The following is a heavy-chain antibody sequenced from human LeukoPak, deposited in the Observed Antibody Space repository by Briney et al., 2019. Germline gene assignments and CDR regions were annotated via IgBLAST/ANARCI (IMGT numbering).Heavy chain of an antibody. J-gene: IGHJ4*02. V-gene: IGHV4-31*03. CDR2: IHPSGML. Sequence: SETLSLTSTVYGASFNSDDQYWNWIRQSPGKGLEWIGSIHPSGMLYNNPSLECRVTMSRDTSKNQFSLNLNSVTAADTAVYFCSRGLDSRKLGYWGRGILVTVSS. CDR1: GASFNSDDQY. D-gene: IGHD3-22*01. CDR3: SRGLDSRKLGY.